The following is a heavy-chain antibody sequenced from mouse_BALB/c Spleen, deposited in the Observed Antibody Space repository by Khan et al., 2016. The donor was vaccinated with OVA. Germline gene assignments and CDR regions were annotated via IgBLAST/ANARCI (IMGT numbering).Heavy chain of an antibody. CDR2: INTYTGET. Sequence: QIQLVQSGPELKKPGASVKISCKASGYTFKDYVMNWVKQSPGEGLKWMGWINTYTGETTYADDFKGRSAFTLETSASTAYLQLSSLKSEDTAIYFDVRFPGAYWGQGTTLTVSS. CDR1: GYTFKDYV. V-gene: IGHV9-3-1*01. J-gene: IGHJ2*01. CDR3: VRFPGAY.